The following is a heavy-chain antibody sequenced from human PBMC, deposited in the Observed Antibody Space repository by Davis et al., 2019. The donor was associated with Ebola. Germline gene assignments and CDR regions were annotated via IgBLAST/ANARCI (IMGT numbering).Heavy chain of an antibody. CDR1: GFTVSSNY. Sequence: GGSLRLSCAASGFTVSSNYMSWVRQAPGKGLEWVSVIYSGGSTYYADSVKGRFTISRDNSKNTLYLQMNSLRAEDTAVYYCARSGYDRRDYYYYGMDVWGQGTTVTVSS. V-gene: IGHV3-53*01. J-gene: IGHJ6*02. CDR2: IYSGGST. CDR3: ARSGYDRRDYYYYGMDV. D-gene: IGHD5-12*01.